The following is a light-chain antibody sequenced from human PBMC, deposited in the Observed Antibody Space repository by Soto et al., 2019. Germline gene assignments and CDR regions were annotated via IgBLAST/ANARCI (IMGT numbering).Light chain of an antibody. CDR3: QQYYTTPSIT. V-gene: IGKV1-5*01. CDR2: GAS. CDR1: QSISSW. J-gene: IGKJ5*01. Sequence: DIQMTQSPSTLSASVGDRVTITCRASQSISSWLAWYQQKPGKAPKLLIYGASTLQSGVPSRFSGSGSGTDFTLTISSLQAEDVAVYYCQQYYTTPSITFGQGTRLEI.